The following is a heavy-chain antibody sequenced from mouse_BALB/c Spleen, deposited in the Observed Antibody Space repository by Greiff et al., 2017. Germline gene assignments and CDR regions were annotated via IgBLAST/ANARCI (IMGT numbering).Heavy chain of an antibody. Sequence: VQLQQSGAELVKPGASVKLSCTASGFNIKDTYMHWVKQRPEQGLEWIGRIDPANGNTKYDPKFQGKATITADTSSNTAYLQRSSLTSEDTAVYYCARLWLRQVDYWGQGTTRTVSS. D-gene: IGHD2-2*01. CDR1: GFNIKDTY. CDR3: ARLWLRQVDY. J-gene: IGHJ2*01. CDR2: IDPANGNT. V-gene: IGHV14-3*02.